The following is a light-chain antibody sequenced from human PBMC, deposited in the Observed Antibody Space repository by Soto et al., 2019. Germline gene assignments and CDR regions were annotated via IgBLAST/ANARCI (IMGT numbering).Light chain of an antibody. Sequence: EIVLTQSPGTLSLSPGERATLSCRASQSISSNYLAWYQQKPGQAPRLLTYDASSRATGTPDRFSGSGSGTDFTLTISGLEPEDSAVYYCQQQYDRSRTFGQGTKVDIK. CDR3: QQQYDRSRT. CDR1: QSISSNY. J-gene: IGKJ1*01. V-gene: IGKV3-20*01. CDR2: DAS.